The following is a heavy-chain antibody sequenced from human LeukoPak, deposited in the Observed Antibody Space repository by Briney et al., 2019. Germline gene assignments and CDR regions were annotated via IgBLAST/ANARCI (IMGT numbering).Heavy chain of an antibody. V-gene: IGHV4-39*07. D-gene: IGHD1-26*01. CDR3: ASRLQTSWVMDV. CDR2: IYYSGST. CDR1: GGSISSSNYY. J-gene: IGHJ6*02. Sequence: SETLSLSCTVSGGSISSSNYYCGWIRQPPGKGLEWIGSIYYSGSTNYNPSLKSRVTISVDTSKNQYSLKLSSVTAADTAVYYCASRLQTSWVMDVWGQGTTVTVSS.